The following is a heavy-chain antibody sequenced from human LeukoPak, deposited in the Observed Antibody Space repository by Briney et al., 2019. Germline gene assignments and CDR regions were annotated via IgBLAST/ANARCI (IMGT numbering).Heavy chain of an antibody. Sequence: PSETLSLTCTVSGGSTSSYYWSWIRQPPGKGLEWIGYIHYSGTTNYNPSLESRVTISVDTSKNQFSLKLSSVTAADTAVYYCAGPPGGSSNWYGYFQHWGQGTLVTVSS. CDR2: IHYSGTT. V-gene: IGHV4-59*08. J-gene: IGHJ1*01. CDR3: AGPPGGSSNWYGYFQH. D-gene: IGHD6-13*01. CDR1: GGSTSSYY.